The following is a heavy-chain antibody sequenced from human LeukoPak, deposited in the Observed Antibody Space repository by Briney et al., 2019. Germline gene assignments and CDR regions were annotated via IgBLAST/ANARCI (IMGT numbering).Heavy chain of an antibody. CDR1: GFTFRSHW. Sequence: PGGSLRLSCVASGFTFRSHWMSWVRQTPGKGLEWVANIKQGGSERYYVDSVKGRFTVSRDNAKNTLYLQMNSLRAEDTAVYYCARDDYGDYYFDYWGQGTLVTVSS. CDR2: IKQGGSER. CDR3: ARDDYGDYYFDY. J-gene: IGHJ4*02. D-gene: IGHD4-17*01. V-gene: IGHV3-7*01.